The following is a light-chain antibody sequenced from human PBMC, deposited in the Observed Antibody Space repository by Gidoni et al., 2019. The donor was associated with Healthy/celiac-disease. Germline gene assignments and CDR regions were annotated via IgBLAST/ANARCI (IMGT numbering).Light chain of an antibody. Sequence: DIQMTQSPSSLSASVGDRVTITCQASQDISNYLNWYQQKPGKAPKLLINDASNLETGVPSRFSGSGSGTDFTFTIRSLQPEDIATYYCQQYDNLLTFGGGTKVEIK. CDR1: QDISNY. V-gene: IGKV1-33*01. CDR3: QQYDNLLT. J-gene: IGKJ4*01. CDR2: DAS.